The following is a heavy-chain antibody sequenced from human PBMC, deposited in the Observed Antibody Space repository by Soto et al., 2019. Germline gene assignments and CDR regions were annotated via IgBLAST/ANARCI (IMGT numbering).Heavy chain of an antibody. CDR2: ISDTAHRI. J-gene: IGHJ4*02. CDR3: VILALGKFDF. CDR1: GFSFGSNS. V-gene: IGHV3-23*01. D-gene: IGHD1-26*01. Sequence: PGGSLRLSCSASGFSFGSNSMAWVRQAPGKGLEWVASISDTAHRIFHADSVKGRFTISRNRLYLQMNSLRAEDTALYYCVILALGKFDFWGQGTLVTVSS.